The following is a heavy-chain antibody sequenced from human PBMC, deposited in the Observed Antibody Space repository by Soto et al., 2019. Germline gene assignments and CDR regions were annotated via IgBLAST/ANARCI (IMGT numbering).Heavy chain of an antibody. Sequence: SETLSLTCAVYGGSFSGDYWSWIRQPPGKGLEWIGEINHSGSTNYNPSLKSRVTISVDTSKNQFSLKLSSVTAADTAVYYCAKSIVVVVAATHQKFYYYGMDVWGQGTTVTVSS. D-gene: IGHD2-15*01. CDR1: GGSFSGDY. CDR2: INHSGST. V-gene: IGHV4-34*01. CDR3: AKSIVVVVAATHQKFYYYGMDV. J-gene: IGHJ6*02.